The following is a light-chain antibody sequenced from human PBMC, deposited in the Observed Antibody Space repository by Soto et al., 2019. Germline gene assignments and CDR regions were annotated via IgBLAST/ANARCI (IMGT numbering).Light chain of an antibody. CDR3: CSYAGSSTWV. CDR1: SGDIGGYDY. Sequence: QSALTQPPSASGSPGQSVTISCTGTSGDIGGYDYVSWYQQHPGKAPKLMIYEVTKRPLGVPDRFSGSKSGNTASLTVSGLQAEDEADYYCCSYAGSSTWVFGGGTKVTVL. V-gene: IGLV2-8*01. CDR2: EVT. J-gene: IGLJ3*02.